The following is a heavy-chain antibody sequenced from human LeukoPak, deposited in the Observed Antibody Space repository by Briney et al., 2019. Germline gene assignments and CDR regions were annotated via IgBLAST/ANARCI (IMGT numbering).Heavy chain of an antibody. CDR2: ITSSSSAI. CDR3: ARKSGSSGYPFDY. V-gene: IGHV3-48*01. CDR1: GFAFSSCS. J-gene: IGHJ4*02. D-gene: IGHD3-22*01. Sequence: QPGGSLRLSCAASGFAFSSCSMNWVRQAPGKGLEWVSYITSSSSAIYYADSVKGRFTISRDNAKNSLYLQMNSLRAEDTAVYYCARKSGSSGYPFDYWGQGTVVTVSS.